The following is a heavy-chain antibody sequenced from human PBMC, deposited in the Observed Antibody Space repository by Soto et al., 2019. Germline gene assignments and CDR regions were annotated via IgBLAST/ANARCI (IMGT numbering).Heavy chain of an antibody. CDR1: GFTFSSYA. CDR3: AKDTAYYYDSSGYYPDAFDI. CDR2: ISGSGGST. D-gene: IGHD3-22*01. V-gene: IGHV3-23*01. Sequence: GGSLSLSCAASGFTFSSYAMSWVRQAPGKGLERVSAISGSGGSTYYAESVKGRFTISRDNSKNTLYLQMNSLRAEDTAVYYCAKDTAYYYDSSGYYPDAFDIWGQGTMVTV. J-gene: IGHJ3*02.